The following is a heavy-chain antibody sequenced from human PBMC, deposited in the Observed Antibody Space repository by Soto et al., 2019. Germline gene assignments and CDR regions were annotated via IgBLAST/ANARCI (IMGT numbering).Heavy chain of an antibody. D-gene: IGHD4-17*01. CDR2: IYWDDDE. CDR1: GFSLTTSGVG. J-gene: IGHJ4*02. CDR3: APMTTFTTFDY. V-gene: IGHV2-5*02. Sequence: SGPTLVNPTQTLTLTCTFSGFSLTTSGVGVGWIRQPPGKALEWLAVIYWDDDERYSPSLQSRLTITKDSSINQVGLAMSNMDPVDTATYFCAPMTTFTTFDYWGQGXLVTVSS.